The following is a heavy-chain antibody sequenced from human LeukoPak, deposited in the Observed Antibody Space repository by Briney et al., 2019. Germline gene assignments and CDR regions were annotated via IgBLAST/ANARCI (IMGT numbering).Heavy chain of an antibody. V-gene: IGHV1-18*01. CDR2: ISAYNGNT. J-gene: IGHJ5*02. CDR3: ARDLGVPAAIGSWFDP. D-gene: IGHD2-2*02. Sequence: ASVKVSCKASGYTFTSYGISWVRQAPGQGLEGMGWISAYNGNTNYAQKLQGRVTMTTDTSTSTAYMELRSLRSDDTAVYYCARDLGVPAAIGSWFDPWGQGTLVTVSS. CDR1: GYTFTSYG.